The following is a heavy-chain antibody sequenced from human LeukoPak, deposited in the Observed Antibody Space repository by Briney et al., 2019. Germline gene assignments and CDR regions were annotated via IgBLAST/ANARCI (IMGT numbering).Heavy chain of an antibody. Sequence: ASVKVSCKASGYTFSSYGISWVRQAPGQGLEWMGWINSSNGKTNYAQKFQGRVTMTTDTSTSTAYMELRSLRSDDTAVYYCARQAGGYSSDWYQFHFDYWGQGTLVTVSS. V-gene: IGHV1-18*04. CDR3: ARQAGGYSSDWYQFHFDY. D-gene: IGHD6-19*01. CDR1: GYTFSSYG. CDR2: INSSNGKT. J-gene: IGHJ4*02.